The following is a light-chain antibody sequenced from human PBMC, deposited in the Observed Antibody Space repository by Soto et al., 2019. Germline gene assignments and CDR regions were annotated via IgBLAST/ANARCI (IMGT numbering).Light chain of an antibody. CDR2: GAS. Sequence: EIVLTQSPGTLSLSPGERATLSCRASQSVSSSYLAWYQQKPGQAPRLLIYGASSRATGIPDRFSGSGSGTDFTLNISRLEPEDFAVYYWQQDGSSPLTFGGGTKVEIK. J-gene: IGKJ4*01. CDR3: QQDGSSPLT. CDR1: QSVSSSY. V-gene: IGKV3-20*01.